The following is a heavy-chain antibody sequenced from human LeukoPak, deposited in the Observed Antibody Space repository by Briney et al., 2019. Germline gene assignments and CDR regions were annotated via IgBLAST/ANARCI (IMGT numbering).Heavy chain of an antibody. J-gene: IGHJ6*02. CDR3: AKDRKVVPVGDV. V-gene: IGHV3-23*01. CDR1: GFTFSSYA. D-gene: IGHD2-15*01. CDR2: ISGSGGST. Sequence: SGGSLRLSCAASGFTFSSYAMSWVRQAPGKGLEWVSAISGSGGSTYYADSVKGRFTVSRDNSKNTLYLQMNSLRAEDTAVYYCAKDRKVVPVGDVWGQGTTVTVSS.